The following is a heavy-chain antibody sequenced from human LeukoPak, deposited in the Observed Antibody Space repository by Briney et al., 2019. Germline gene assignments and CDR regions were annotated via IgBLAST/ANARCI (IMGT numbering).Heavy chain of an antibody. D-gene: IGHD5-18*01. J-gene: IGHJ4*02. Sequence: GGSLRLSCAASGFTFSSYEMNWVRQAPGKGLEWVSAISGSGGSTYYADSVKGRFTISRDNSKNTLYLQMNSLRAEDTAVYYCAKEHGYSYGYSWDYWGQGTLVTVSS. CDR1: GFTFSSYE. CDR2: ISGSGGST. CDR3: AKEHGYSYGYSWDY. V-gene: IGHV3-23*01.